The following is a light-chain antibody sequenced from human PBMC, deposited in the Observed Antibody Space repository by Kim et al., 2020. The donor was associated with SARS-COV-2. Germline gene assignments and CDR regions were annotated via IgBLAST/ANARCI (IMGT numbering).Light chain of an antibody. V-gene: IGLV3-19*01. Sequence: VALGQTVRITCQGDSLRSYYATWYQQKPGQAPILVIYGKNNRSSGIPDRFSGSSSGNTASLTITGTQAGDEADYYCNSRDSNDNVVFGGGTKLTVL. CDR2: GKN. J-gene: IGLJ2*01. CDR1: SLRSYY. CDR3: NSRDSNDNVV.